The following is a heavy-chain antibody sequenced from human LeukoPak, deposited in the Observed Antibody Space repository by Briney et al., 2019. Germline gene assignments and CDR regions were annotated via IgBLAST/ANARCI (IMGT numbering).Heavy chain of an antibody. J-gene: IGHJ4*02. V-gene: IGHV4-59*02. CDR1: GGSVSNNH. CDR3: ARRAGTRTPVYFDY. D-gene: IGHD6-19*01. CDR2: AYDSGIS. Sequence: SETLSLICTVSGGSVSNNHWSWIRQSTEKGLEWIGYAYDSGISNYNPSLESRVTLSVDTSKNQFSLRLTSVTAADTAVYFCARRAGTRTPVYFDYWGQGVLVTVSS.